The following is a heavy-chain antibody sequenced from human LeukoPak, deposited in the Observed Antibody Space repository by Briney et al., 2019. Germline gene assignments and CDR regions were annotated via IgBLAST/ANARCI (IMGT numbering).Heavy chain of an antibody. J-gene: IGHJ5*02. CDR3: ARGRGPPRPGIVAAGTERLNLDWFDP. CDR2: INHSGST. V-gene: IGHV4-34*01. D-gene: IGHD6-13*01. CDR1: GGSFSGYY. Sequence: SETLSLTCAVYGGSFSGYYWSWIRQPPGKGLEWIGEINHSGSTNYNPSLKSRVTISVDTSKNQFSLKLSSVTAADTAVYYCARGRGPPRPGIVAAGTERLNLDWFDPWGQGTLVTVSS.